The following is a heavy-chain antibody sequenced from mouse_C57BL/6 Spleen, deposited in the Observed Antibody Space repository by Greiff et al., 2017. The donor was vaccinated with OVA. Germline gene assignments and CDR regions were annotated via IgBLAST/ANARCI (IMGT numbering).Heavy chain of an antibody. CDR1: GYTFTSYW. Sequence: QVQLKQPGAELVKPGASVKLSCKASGYTFTSYWMQWVKQRPGQGLEWIGEIDPSDSYTNYNQKFKGKATLTVDTSSSTAYMQLSSLTSEDSAVYYCARREVYDGYYWYFDGWGTGTTVTVSS. V-gene: IGHV1-50*01. J-gene: IGHJ1*03. D-gene: IGHD2-3*01. CDR3: ARREVYDGYYWYFDG. CDR2: IDPSDSYT.